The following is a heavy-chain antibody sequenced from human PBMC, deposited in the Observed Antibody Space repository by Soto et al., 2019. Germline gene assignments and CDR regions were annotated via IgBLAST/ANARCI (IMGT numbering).Heavy chain of an antibody. D-gene: IGHD3-10*01. CDR2: IIPIFGTP. CDR3: ARDRDDYGSGNYYNRIDF. J-gene: IGHJ4*02. V-gene: IGHV1-69*01. CDR1: GGIFSTYA. Sequence: QVQLVQSGAEVKKPGSSVKVSCKASGGIFSTYAISWLRQAPCQGLEWMGGIIPIFGTPNYAQRVQVRVTITADESTSTAYMELSRLRSEDTAVYYCARDRDDYGSGNYYNRIDFWGQGTLVTVSS.